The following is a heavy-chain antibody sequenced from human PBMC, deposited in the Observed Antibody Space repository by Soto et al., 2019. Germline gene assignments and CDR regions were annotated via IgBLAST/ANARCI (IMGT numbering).Heavy chain of an antibody. CDR3: ATLAAPYAFDI. V-gene: IGHV1-69*13. J-gene: IGHJ3*02. Sequence: SVKVSCKASGGTFSSYAISWVRQAPGQGLEWMGGIIPIFGTANYAQKFQGRVTITADESTSTAYMELSSLRSEDTAVYYCATLAAPYAFDIWGQGTMVIVSS. CDR1: GGTFSSYA. D-gene: IGHD3-3*02. CDR2: IIPIFGTA.